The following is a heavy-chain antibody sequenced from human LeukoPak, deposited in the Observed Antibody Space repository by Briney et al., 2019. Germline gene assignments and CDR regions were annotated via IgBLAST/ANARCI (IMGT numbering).Heavy chain of an antibody. CDR2: IYYSGST. CDR3: ARGNAAIGYYYFHY. CDR1: GGSISSSSYY. J-gene: IGHJ4*02. V-gene: IGHV4-39*07. Sequence: SETLPLTCTVSGGSISSSSYYWGWIRQPPGKGLEWIGSIYYSGSTYYNPSLKSRVTISVDTSKNQFSLKLSSVTAADTAVYYCARGNAAIGYYYFHYWGQGALLTVSS. D-gene: IGHD1-26*01.